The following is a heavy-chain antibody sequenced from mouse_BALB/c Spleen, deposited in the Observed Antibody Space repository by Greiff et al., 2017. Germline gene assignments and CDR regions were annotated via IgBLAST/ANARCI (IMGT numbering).Heavy chain of an antibody. CDR3: ARETTVVPYDV. CDR1: GYSITSGYY. J-gene: IGHJ1*01. V-gene: IGHV3-6*02. CDR2: ISYDGSN. Sequence: ESGPGLVKPSQSLSLTCSVTGYSITSGYYWNWIRQFPGNKLEWMGYISYDGSNNYNPSLKNRISITRDTSKNQFFLKLNSVTTEDTATYYCARETTVVPYDVWGAGTTVTVSS. D-gene: IGHD1-1*01.